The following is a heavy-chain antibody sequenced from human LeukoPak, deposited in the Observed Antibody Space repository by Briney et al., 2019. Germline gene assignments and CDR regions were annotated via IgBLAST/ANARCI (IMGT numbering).Heavy chain of an antibody. Sequence: PSETLSLTCAVSRYSISSVYYWVWIRQPPGKGLEWIGSIYHSGSTYYNPSLKSRVTISVNTSKNQFSLKLTSVTAADTAVYYCARHAGPGAYWYFDLWGRGTLVTVSS. CDR1: RYSISSVYY. V-gene: IGHV4-38-2*01. CDR3: ARHAGPGAYWYFDL. D-gene: IGHD7-27*01. J-gene: IGHJ2*01. CDR2: IYHSGST.